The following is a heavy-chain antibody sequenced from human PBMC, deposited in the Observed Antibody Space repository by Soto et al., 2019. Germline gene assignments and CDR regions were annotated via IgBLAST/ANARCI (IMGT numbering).Heavy chain of an antibody. CDR1: GGSVSSGDYY. CDR2: IYYSGST. V-gene: IGHV4-61*08. J-gene: IGHJ4*02. CDR3: ARGWITFGGVIAQPDFDY. Sequence: QVQLQESGPGLVKPSETLSLTCTVSGGSVSSGDYYWSWIRQPPGKGLEWIGYIYYSGSTSYNPSLKSRVTISVDTSKNQFSLKLSSVTAADTAVYYCARGWITFGGVIAQPDFDYWGQGTLVTVSS. D-gene: IGHD3-16*02.